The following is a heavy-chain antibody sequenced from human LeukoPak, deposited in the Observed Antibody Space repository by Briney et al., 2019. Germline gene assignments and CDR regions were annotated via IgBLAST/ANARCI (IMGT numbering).Heavy chain of an antibody. V-gene: IGHV1-18*01. CDR1: GYTFTSYG. CDR2: ISTYNGNT. D-gene: IGHD1-1*01. J-gene: IGHJ4*02. CDR3: ARSTRYNWNDDY. Sequence: ASVKVSCKASGYTFTSYGISWVRQAPGQGLEWMGWISTYNGNTYYAQKLQGRVTMTTDTSTSTAYMELSRLRSDDTAVYYCARSTRYNWNDDYWGQGTLVTVSS.